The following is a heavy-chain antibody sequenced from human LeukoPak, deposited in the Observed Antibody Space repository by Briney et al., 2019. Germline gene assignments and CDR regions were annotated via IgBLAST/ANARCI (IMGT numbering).Heavy chain of an antibody. CDR1: RFTFSSYA. D-gene: IGHD3-22*01. Sequence: PGGSLRLSCSASRFTFSSYAMSWVRQAPGKGLEWVSAISGSGGSTYYADSVKGRFTISRDNSKNTLYLQMNSLRAEDTAVYYCANHLSPLVVRLDYWGQGTLVTVSS. CDR2: ISGSGGST. V-gene: IGHV3-23*01. CDR3: ANHLSPLVVRLDY. J-gene: IGHJ4*02.